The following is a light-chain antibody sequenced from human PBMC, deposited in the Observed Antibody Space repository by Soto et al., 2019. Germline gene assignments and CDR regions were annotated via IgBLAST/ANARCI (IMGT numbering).Light chain of an antibody. CDR2: STS. Sequence: QAVVTQAPSLTVSPGGTVTLTCASSTGAVTSVSYPNWVQQKPGQAPRALIYSTSNSHSWTPARFSGSLLGGKAALTLSGVQPEDEAVYYCLLYFGSAQVFGGGTKLTVL. CDR1: TGAVTSVSY. J-gene: IGLJ3*02. V-gene: IGLV7-43*01. CDR3: LLYFGSAQV.